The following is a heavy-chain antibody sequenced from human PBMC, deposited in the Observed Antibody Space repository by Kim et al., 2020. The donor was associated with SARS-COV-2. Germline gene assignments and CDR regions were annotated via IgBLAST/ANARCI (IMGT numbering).Heavy chain of an antibody. CDR2: IYYSGST. CDR3: ARDREAPAGTSRVNWFDP. J-gene: IGHJ5*02. CDR1: GGSISRSSYY. D-gene: IGHD6-13*01. V-gene: IGHV4-39*07. Sequence: SETLSLTCTVSGGSISRSSYYWGWIRQPPGKGLEWIGSIYYSGSTYHNPSLKSRVTISVDTSKNQLSLKLSSVTAADTAVYYCARDREAPAGTSRVNWFDPWGQGTQVTVSS.